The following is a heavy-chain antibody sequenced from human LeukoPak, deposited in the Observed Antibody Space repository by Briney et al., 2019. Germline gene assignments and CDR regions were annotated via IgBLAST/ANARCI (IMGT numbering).Heavy chain of an antibody. D-gene: IGHD5-24*01. CDR2: ISSSSSYI. CDR3: AKDLGPGSMATSPGFDY. CDR1: GFTFSSYS. V-gene: IGHV3-21*01. Sequence: GGSLRLSCAASGFTFSSYSMNWVRQAPGKGLEWVSSISSSSSYIYYADSVKGRFTISRDNAKNSLYLQMNSLRAEDTTVYYCAKDLGPGSMATSPGFDYWGQGTLVTVSS. J-gene: IGHJ4*02.